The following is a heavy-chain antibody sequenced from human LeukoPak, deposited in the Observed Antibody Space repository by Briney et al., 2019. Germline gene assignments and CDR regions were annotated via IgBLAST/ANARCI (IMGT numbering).Heavy chain of an antibody. CDR1: GFTFSSYG. D-gene: IGHD3-22*01. J-gene: IGHJ6*02. Sequence: GRSLRLSCAASGFTFSSYGMHWVRQAPGKGLEWVAVISYDGSNKYYADSVKGRFTISRDNSKNTLYLQMNSLRAEDTAVYYCAKVVVYSSGYYYYYGMDVWGQGTTVTVSS. CDR3: AKVVVYSSGYYYYYGMDV. CDR2: ISYDGSNK. V-gene: IGHV3-30*18.